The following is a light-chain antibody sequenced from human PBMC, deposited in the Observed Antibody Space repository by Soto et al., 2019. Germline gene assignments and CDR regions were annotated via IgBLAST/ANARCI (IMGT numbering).Light chain of an antibody. CDR2: DAS. V-gene: IGKV3-11*01. Sequence: EIGLTQSPATLSLSPGEGATLSCRASQSISTYLAWYQQKPGQAPRLLIYDASNRATGVPARFSGSGSGTVFSLAIGRLEAEYFELYCSQQGGSFGGGTKVEIK. CDR3: QQGGS. CDR1: QSISTY. J-gene: IGKJ4*01.